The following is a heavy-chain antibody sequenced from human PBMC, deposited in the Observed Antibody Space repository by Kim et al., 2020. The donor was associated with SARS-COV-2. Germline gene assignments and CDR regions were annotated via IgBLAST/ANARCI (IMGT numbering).Heavy chain of an antibody. J-gene: IGHJ4*02. CDR1: GFTFSGSA. CDR2: IRSKANSYAT. CDR3: TRHLTQALRVFDY. Sequence: GGSLRLSCAASGFTFSGSAMHWVRQASGKGLEWVGRIRSKANSYATAYAASVKGRFTISRDDSKNTAYLQMNSLKTEDTAVYYCTRHLTQALRVFDYWGQGTLVTVSS. V-gene: IGHV3-73*01.